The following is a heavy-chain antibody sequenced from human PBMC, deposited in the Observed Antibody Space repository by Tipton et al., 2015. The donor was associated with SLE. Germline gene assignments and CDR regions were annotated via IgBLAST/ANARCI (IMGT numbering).Heavy chain of an antibody. CDR1: GGSFSAYY. J-gene: IGHJ4*02. V-gene: IGHV4-34*01. Sequence: LRLSCAVSGGSFSAYYWTWIRQPPAKGLEWIGEINYGGSTNYNPSLKSRVTISVDTSKNQVSLRLSSVTAADTAVYYCTREGLADSWGQGTLVTVSS. CDR3: TREGLADS. CDR2: INYGGST. D-gene: IGHD3/OR15-3a*01.